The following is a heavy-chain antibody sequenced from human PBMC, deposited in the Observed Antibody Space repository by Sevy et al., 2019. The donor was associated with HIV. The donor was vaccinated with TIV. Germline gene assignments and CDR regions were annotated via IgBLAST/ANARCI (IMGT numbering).Heavy chain of an antibody. Sequence: GGSLRLSCEASGFTLSNYWMSWVRQAPGKGLEWVANIKEDGSMKYYVGSVKGRYTISRDNAKNSVYLQMNTLRAEDTALYYCVRAIGAAGSYWGQGTLVTVSS. CDR1: GFTLSNYW. CDR3: VRAIGAAGSY. CDR2: IKEDGSMK. V-gene: IGHV3-7*01. J-gene: IGHJ4*02. D-gene: IGHD6-13*01.